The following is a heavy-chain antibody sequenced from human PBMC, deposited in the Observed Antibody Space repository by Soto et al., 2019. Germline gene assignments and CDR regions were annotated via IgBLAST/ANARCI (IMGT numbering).Heavy chain of an antibody. CDR1: GGTFSSYA. D-gene: IGHD6-13*01. J-gene: IGHJ6*02. CDR3: AYLAARLYYYDMDL. Sequence: AAVKVSCKAAGGTFSSYAISWVRHAPRQGLEWMGGIIPIFGPAKPPQHLPDGVTIPADEDTNTAYMDLRSLRSEDTAVYYCAYLAARLYYYDMDLWGQGTPVTVSS. V-gene: IGHV1-69*13. CDR2: IIPIFGPA.